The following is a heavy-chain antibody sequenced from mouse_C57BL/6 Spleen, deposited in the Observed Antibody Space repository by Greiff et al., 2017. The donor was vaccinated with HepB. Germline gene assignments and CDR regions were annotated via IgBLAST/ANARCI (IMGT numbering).Heavy chain of an antibody. CDR3: ARGGDYDAWFAY. D-gene: IGHD2-4*01. CDR1: GYSITSGYD. CDR2: ISYSGST. Sequence: EVQVVESGPGMVKPSQSLSLTCTVTGYSITSGYDWHWIRHFPGNKLEWMGYISYSGSTNYNPSLKSRISITHDTSKNHFFLKLNSVTTEDTATYYCARGGDYDAWFAYWGQGTLVTVSA. J-gene: IGHJ3*01. V-gene: IGHV3-1*01.